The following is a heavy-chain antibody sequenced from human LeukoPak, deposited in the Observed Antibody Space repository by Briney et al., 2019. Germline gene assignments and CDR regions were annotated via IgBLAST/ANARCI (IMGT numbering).Heavy chain of an antibody. CDR2: IYYSGST. V-gene: IGHV4-39*07. CDR3: ARGITMIVVVTQSWFDP. D-gene: IGHD3-22*01. Sequence: SETLSLTCTVSGGSISSSSYYWGWIRQPPGKGLEWIGSIYYSGSTYYNPSLKSRVTISVDTSKNQFSLKLSSVTAADTAVYYCARGITMIVVVTQSWFDPWGQGTLVTVSS. CDR1: GGSISSSSYY. J-gene: IGHJ5*02.